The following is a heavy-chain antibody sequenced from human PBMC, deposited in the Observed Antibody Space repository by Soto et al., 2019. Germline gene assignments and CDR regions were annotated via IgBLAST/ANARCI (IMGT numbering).Heavy chain of an antibody. V-gene: IGHV1-46*01. D-gene: IGHD5-18*01. J-gene: IGHJ3*02. CDR1: GYTFTSYY. Sequence: GASVKVSCKASGYTFTSYYMHWVRQAPGQGLEWMGIINPSGGSTSYAQKFQGRVTMTRDTSTSTVYMELSSLRSEDTAVYYCARDDSPSTAMVIRHDAFDIWGQGTMVTVSS. CDR3: ARDDSPSTAMVIRHDAFDI. CDR2: INPSGGST.